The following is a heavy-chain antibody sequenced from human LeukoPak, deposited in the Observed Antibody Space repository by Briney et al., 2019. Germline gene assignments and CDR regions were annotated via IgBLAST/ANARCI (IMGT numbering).Heavy chain of an antibody. J-gene: IGHJ4*02. CDR2: INPNSGGT. D-gene: IGHD3-22*01. Sequence: ASVKVSCKASGYTFTGYYMHWVRQAPGQGLEWMGWINPNSGGTNYAQKFQGRVTMTRDTSISTAYMELSRLRSDDTAVYYCARALPHYYDSNGYLDYWGQGTLVTVSS. V-gene: IGHV1-2*02. CDR1: GYTFTGYY. CDR3: ARALPHYYDSNGYLDY.